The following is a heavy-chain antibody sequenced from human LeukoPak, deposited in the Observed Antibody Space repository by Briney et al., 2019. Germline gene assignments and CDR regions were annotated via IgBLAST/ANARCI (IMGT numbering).Heavy chain of an antibody. Sequence: PGGSLRLSCAASGFTFSSYSMNWVRQAPGKGLEWVSSISSSSSYIYYADSVKGRFTISRDNAKNSLYLQMNSLRVEDTAVYYCARETAVAAIDYWGQGTLVTVSS. CDR1: GFTFSSYS. V-gene: IGHV3-21*01. CDR3: ARETAVAAIDY. D-gene: IGHD6-19*01. CDR2: ISSSSSYI. J-gene: IGHJ4*02.